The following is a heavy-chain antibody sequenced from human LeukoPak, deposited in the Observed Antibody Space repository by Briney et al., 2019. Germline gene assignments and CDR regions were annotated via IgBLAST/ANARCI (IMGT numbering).Heavy chain of an antibody. J-gene: IGHJ5*02. D-gene: IGHD3-22*01. CDR1: GFTFSSYA. CDR3: AKDRFRNYYDSSGYYKYNWFDP. Sequence: PGGSLRLSCAASGFTFSSYAMSWVRQAPGMGLEWVSAISGSGGSTYYADSVKGRFTISRDNSKNTLYLQMNSLRAEDTAVYYCAKDRFRNYYDSSGYYKYNWFDPWGQGTLVTVSS. CDR2: ISGSGGST. V-gene: IGHV3-23*01.